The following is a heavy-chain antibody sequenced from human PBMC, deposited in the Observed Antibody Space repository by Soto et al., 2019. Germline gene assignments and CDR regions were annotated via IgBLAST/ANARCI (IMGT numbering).Heavy chain of an antibody. V-gene: IGHV3-11*06. D-gene: IGHD6-13*01. CDR3: ARVAVIAAAGTSDY. CDR1: GFTFSDYY. CDR2: ISGTSDSI. J-gene: IGHJ4*02. Sequence: GGSLRLSCAAPGFTFSDYYISWIRQVPGKGLEWVAYISGTSDSIPYADSVKGRFTISRDNAKNSLYLQMNSLRAEDTAVYYCARVAVIAAAGTSDYWGQGTLVTVSS.